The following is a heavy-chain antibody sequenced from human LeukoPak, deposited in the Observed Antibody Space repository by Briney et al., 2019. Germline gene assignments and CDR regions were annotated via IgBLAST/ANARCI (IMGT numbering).Heavy chain of an antibody. CDR3: ARGYSYGDWYFDL. CDR2: ISGTGDNT. D-gene: IGHD5-18*01. CDR1: GFTFTNYV. V-gene: IGHV3-23*01. J-gene: IGHJ2*01. Sequence: TGGSLRLSCAASGFTFTNYVMSWVRQAPGKGLEWVSSISGTGDNTYYADSVKGRFTISRDNSKNTLYLQMNSLRDEDTAVYYCARGYSYGDWYFDLWGRGTLVTVSS.